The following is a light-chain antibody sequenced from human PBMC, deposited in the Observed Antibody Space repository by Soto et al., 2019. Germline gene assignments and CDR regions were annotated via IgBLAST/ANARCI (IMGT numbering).Light chain of an antibody. CDR3: QQSYSAPVT. CDR1: QSISSY. CDR2: AAS. J-gene: IGKJ4*01. V-gene: IGKV1-39*01. Sequence: DIKMTQSPSSLSAPVGDRVSITCRASQSISSYLNWYRQKPGKAPELLIYAASSLQSGVPSRFSGSGSGTDFTLTISSLQPEDFATYYCQQSYSAPVTFGGGTKVE.